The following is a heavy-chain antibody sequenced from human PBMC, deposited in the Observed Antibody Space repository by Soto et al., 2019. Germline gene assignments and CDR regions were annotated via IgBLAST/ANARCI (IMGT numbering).Heavy chain of an antibody. Sequence: QVQLVESGGGVVQPGRSLRLSCAASGFTFSSYGMHWVREAPGKGLEWVAVISYDGSNKYYADSVKGRFTISRDNSKNTLYLQMNSLRAEDTAVYYCAKDVQQQLFRDYYYYGMDVWGQGTTVTVSS. V-gene: IGHV3-30*18. CDR3: AKDVQQQLFRDYYYYGMDV. J-gene: IGHJ6*02. CDR2: ISYDGSNK. CDR1: GFTFSSYG. D-gene: IGHD6-13*01.